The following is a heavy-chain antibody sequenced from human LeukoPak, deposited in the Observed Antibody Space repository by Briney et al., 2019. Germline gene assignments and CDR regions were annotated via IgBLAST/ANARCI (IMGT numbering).Heavy chain of an antibody. J-gene: IGHJ3*02. CDR1: GGSIKNIFYY. CDR2: ISDSGNT. Sequence: SETLSLTCTVAGGSIKNIFYYWGWIRQPPGKGLEWIGTISDSGNTYYRPSLKSRLSISVDTSKNQLTLRLNSVTAADTAVYYCARNYYDGSGVMVDDVFDIWGRGTKVTVS. D-gene: IGHD3-22*01. V-gene: IGHV4-39*06. CDR3: ARNYYDGSGVMVDDVFDI.